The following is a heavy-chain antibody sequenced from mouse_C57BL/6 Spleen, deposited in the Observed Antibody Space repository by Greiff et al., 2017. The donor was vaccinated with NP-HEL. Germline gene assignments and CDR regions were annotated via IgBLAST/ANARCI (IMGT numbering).Heavy chain of an antibody. CDR2: ISSGSSTI. CDR3: ARGGIYYYGSSPLDY. V-gene: IGHV5-17*01. Sequence: EVMLVESGGGLVKPGGSLKLSCAASGFTFSDYGMHWVRQAPEKGLEWVAYISSGSSTIYYVDTVKGRFTISRDNAKNTLFLQMTSLRSEDTAMYYCARGGIYYYGSSPLDYWGQGTTLTVSS. CDR1: GFTFSDYG. D-gene: IGHD1-1*01. J-gene: IGHJ2*01.